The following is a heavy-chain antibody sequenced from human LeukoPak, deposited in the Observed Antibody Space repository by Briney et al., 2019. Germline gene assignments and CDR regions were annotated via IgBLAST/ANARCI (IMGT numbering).Heavy chain of an antibody. J-gene: IGHJ4*02. CDR2: INSDGSST. CDR1: GFTFSSYW. V-gene: IGHV3-74*01. Sequence: GGSLRLSCAASGFTFSSYWMHWVRHAPGKGLVWVSRINSDGSSTSYADSVKGRFTISRDNAKNTLYLQMNSLRAEDTAVYYCARTPRPISGVVKDYFDYWGQGTLVTVSS. CDR3: ARTPRPISGVVKDYFDY. D-gene: IGHD3-3*01.